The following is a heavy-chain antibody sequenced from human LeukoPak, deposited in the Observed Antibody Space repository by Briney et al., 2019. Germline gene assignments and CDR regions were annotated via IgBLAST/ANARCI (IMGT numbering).Heavy chain of an antibody. CDR1: GFTFSRYW. J-gene: IGHJ6*02. Sequence: GGSLRLTCAASGFTFSRYWMHWVRQAPGKGLVWVSRINTDGSSKIYADSVKGRFTISRDNAKNTLYLQMNSLRAEDTAVYYCARDGRGVKGHQNYGMDVWGQGTLVTVSS. CDR3: ARDGRGVKGHQNYGMDV. D-gene: IGHD3-3*01. CDR2: INTDGSSK. V-gene: IGHV3-74*01.